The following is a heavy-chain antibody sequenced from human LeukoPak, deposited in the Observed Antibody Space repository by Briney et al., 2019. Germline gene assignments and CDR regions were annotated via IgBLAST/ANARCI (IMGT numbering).Heavy chain of an antibody. CDR2: IIPIFGTA. J-gene: IGHJ3*02. CDR1: GRTFSSYA. D-gene: IGHD2-15*01. CDR3: ARDSGYCSGCSCQAAFDI. V-gene: IGHV1-69*13. Sequence: SAKVSCKASGRTFSSYAISWVRQAPGQGLEWMGGIIPIFGTANYAQKFQGRVTITADESTSTAYMELSSLRSEDTAVYYCARDSGYCSGCSCQAAFDIWGQGTMATVSS.